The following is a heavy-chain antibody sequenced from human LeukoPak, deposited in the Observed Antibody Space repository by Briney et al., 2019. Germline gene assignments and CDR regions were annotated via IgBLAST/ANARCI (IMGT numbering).Heavy chain of an antibody. CDR1: GFTFDDYG. V-gene: IGHV3-20*04. Sequence: GGSLRLSCAASGFTFDDYGMSWVRQAPGKGLEWVSGINWNGGSTGYADAVKGRFTISRDNAKNSLYLQMNSLRAEDTAVYYCARDRYCTNGVCYDMDVWGKGTTVTVS. D-gene: IGHD2-8*01. CDR3: ARDRYCTNGVCYDMDV. CDR2: INWNGGST. J-gene: IGHJ6*03.